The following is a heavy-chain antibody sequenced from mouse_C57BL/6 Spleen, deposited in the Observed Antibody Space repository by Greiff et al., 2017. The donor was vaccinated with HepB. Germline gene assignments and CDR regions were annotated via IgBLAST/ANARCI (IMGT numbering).Heavy chain of an antibody. J-gene: IGHJ2*01. CDR3: ARPLLGPYYFDY. D-gene: IGHD4-1*01. V-gene: IGHV5-17*01. CDR2: ISSGSSTI. CDR1: GFTFSDYG. Sequence: DVQLVESGGGLVKPGVSLKLSCAASGFTFSDYGMHWVRQAPEKGLEWVAYISSGSSTIYYADTVKGRCTISRDNAKNTLFLQMTRLRSEDTAMYYCARPLLGPYYFDYWGQGTTLTVSS.